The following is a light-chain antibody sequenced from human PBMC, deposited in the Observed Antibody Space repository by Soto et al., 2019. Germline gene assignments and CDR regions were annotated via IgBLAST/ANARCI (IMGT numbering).Light chain of an antibody. CDR3: QHYNTYPWT. CDR1: QGISNY. CDR2: AAS. J-gene: IGKJ1*01. V-gene: IGKV1-27*01. Sequence: DIQITQTPSPPSASLRDKVTITCRASQGISNYLAWYQQKPGELPKLVIYAASILQTGVPSRFSGSGSGTEFTLTISSLQPGDFATYYCQHYNTYPWTFGHGTKVDI.